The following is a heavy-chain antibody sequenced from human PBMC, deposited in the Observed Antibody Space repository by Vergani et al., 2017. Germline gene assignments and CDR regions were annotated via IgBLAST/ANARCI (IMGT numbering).Heavy chain of an antibody. CDR3: ARGMTTETTDLDGFDI. D-gene: IGHD4-17*01. Sequence: EVLLVESGGGLVQPGGSLRLSCAASGFTFSAYWMNWVRQAPGKGLEWVSTINIGGRTSYADSVKGRLTLTRDDSKNTLHLQMNSLRPEDTAVYYCARGMTTETTDLDGFDIWGQGTMVSVSS. J-gene: IGHJ3*02. CDR1: GFTFSAYW. CDR2: INIGGRT. V-gene: IGHV3-66*02.